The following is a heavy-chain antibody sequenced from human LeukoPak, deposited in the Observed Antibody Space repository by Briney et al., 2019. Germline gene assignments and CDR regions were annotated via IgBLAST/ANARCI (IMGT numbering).Heavy chain of an antibody. V-gene: IGHV1-46*03. D-gene: IGHD3-10*01. CDR1: GYTFTSYY. CDR2: INPSGGST. CDR3: ATSLGGDNAFDI. Sequence: ASVKVSCKASGYTFTSYYMHWARQAPGQGLEWMGIINPSGGSTSYAQKFQGRVTMTRDTSTSTVYMELSSLRSEDTAVYYCATSLGGDNAFDIWGQGTMVTVSS. J-gene: IGHJ3*02.